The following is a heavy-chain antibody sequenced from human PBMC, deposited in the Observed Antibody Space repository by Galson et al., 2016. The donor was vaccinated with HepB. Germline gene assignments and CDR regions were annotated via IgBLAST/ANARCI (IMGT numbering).Heavy chain of an antibody. CDR2: ISVSGDHV. V-gene: IGHV3-23*01. CDR1: GLTLNNFV. CDR3: GRGSSGDVYNFGAY. Sequence: SLRLSCAASGLTLNNFVINWIRQASGKGLEWVSGISVSGDHVYYADSVKGRLTIYRENSKKTVYLQMNSLRAEDTAVYYCGRGSSGDVYNFGAYWGQGTRVTVS. J-gene: IGHJ4*02. D-gene: IGHD5-24*01.